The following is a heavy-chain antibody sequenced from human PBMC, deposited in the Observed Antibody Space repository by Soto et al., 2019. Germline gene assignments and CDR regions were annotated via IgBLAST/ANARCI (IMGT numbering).Heavy chain of an antibody. CDR3: ARGRRYSSGWLDY. CDR2: INHSGST. CDR1: GGSFSGYY. J-gene: IGHJ4*02. Sequence: ASETLSLTCAVYGGSFSGYYWSWIRQPPGKGLEWIGEINHSGSTNYNPSLKSRVTISVDTSKNQFSLKLSSVTAADTAVYYCARGRRYSSGWLDYWGQGTLVTVSS. D-gene: IGHD6-19*01. V-gene: IGHV4-34*01.